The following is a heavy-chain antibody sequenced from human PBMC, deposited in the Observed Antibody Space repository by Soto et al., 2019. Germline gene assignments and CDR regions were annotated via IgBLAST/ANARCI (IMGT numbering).Heavy chain of an antibody. CDR1: GFTFSSYS. Sequence: GSLRLSCAASGFTFSSYSMNWVRQAPGKGLEWVSSISSSSSYIYYADSVKGRFAISRDNAKNSLYLQMNSLRAEDTAVYYCARDLSTVVQSWGQGTLVTVSS. J-gene: IGHJ5*02. V-gene: IGHV3-21*01. CDR3: ARDLSTVVQS. CDR2: ISSSSSYI. D-gene: IGHD4-17*01.